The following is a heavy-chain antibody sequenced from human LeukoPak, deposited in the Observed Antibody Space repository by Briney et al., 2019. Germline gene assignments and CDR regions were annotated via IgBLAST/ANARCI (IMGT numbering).Heavy chain of an antibody. CDR1: GGSFRGYY. Sequence: PSETLSLTCAVYGGSFRGYYWSWIRQPPGKGLEWIGEINHSGSTNYNPSLKSRVTISVDTSKNQFSLKLSSVTAADTAVYYCARDSSGYYYFDYWGQGTLVTVSS. CDR3: ARDSSGYYYFDY. J-gene: IGHJ4*02. V-gene: IGHV4-34*01. D-gene: IGHD3-22*01. CDR2: INHSGST.